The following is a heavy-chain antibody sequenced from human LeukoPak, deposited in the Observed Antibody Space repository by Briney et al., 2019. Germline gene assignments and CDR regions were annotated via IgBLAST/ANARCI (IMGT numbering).Heavy chain of an antibody. CDR2: MYYSGST. J-gene: IGHJ3*02. D-gene: IGHD1-26*01. CDR1: GGSISSSGYY. Sequence: SETLSLTCTVSGGSISSSGYYWGWIRQPPGKGLEWIGSMYYSGSTYYNPSLMSRVTISADTPKNQFSLKLSSVTAADTAVYYCARLGYSGSYCERAFGIWGQGTMVTVSS. CDR3: ARLGYSGSYCERAFGI. V-gene: IGHV4-39*01.